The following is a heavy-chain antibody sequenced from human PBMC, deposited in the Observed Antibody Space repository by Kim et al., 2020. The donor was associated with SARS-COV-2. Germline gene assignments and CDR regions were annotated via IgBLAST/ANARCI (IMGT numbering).Heavy chain of an antibody. CDR1: GFTFSSYA. J-gene: IGHJ5*02. CDR3: AKDPLKKGYFDWLLRNDNWFDP. Sequence: GGSLRLSCAASGFTFSSYAMSWVRQAPGKVLEWVSAISGSGGSTYYADSVKGRFTISRDNSKNTLYLQMNSLRAEDTAVYYCAKDPLKKGYFDWLLRNDNWFDPWGQGTLVTVSS. D-gene: IGHD3-9*01. CDR2: ISGSGGST. V-gene: IGHV3-23*01.